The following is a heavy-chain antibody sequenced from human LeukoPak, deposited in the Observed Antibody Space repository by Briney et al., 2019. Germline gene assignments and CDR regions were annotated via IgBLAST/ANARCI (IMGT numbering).Heavy chain of an antibody. J-gene: IGHJ4*02. D-gene: IGHD1-1*01. V-gene: IGHV3-30*02. CDR3: AKRYNWNDGGFDY. CDR2: IRYDGSDK. CDR1: GFTVSSNY. Sequence: GGSLRLSCAASGFTVSSNYMSWVRQAPGKGLEWVAFIRYDGSDKYYADSVKGRFTISRDNSKNTLYLQMNSLRSEDTALYYCAKRYNWNDGGFDYWGQGTLVTVSS.